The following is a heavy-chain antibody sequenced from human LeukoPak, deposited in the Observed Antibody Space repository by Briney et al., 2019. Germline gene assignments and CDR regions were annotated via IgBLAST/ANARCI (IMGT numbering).Heavy chain of an antibody. CDR3: ARDPSPYSSSWYWYY. J-gene: IGHJ4*02. D-gene: IGHD6-13*01. V-gene: IGHV3-30-3*01. CDR2: ISYDGSNK. Sequence: GGSLRLSCAASGFTFSSYAMHWVRQAPGKGLEWVAVISYDGSNKYYADSVKGRFTISRDNSKNTLYLQMNSLRAEDTAVYYCARDPSPYSSSWYWYYWGQRTLVTVSS. CDR1: GFTFSSYA.